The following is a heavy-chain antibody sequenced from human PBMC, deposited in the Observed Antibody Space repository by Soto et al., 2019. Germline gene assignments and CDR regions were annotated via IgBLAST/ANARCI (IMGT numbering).Heavy chain of an antibody. V-gene: IGHV1-69*13. CDR3: ARGPNWNARYYYCGMDV. D-gene: IGHD1-1*01. Sequence: SVKVSCKTSGGTFNTHAISWVRQAPGHGFEWMGGIVPIYGIPSHAQKFQGRVTITADEPTTTVYMELSSLRSDDTAVYYCARGPNWNARYYYCGMDVWGQGTTVTVSS. CDR2: IVPIYGIP. J-gene: IGHJ6*02. CDR1: GGTFNTHA.